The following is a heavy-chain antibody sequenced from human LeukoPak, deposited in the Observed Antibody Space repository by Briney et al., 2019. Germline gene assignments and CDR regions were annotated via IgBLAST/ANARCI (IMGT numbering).Heavy chain of an antibody. V-gene: IGHV1-69*13. J-gene: IGHJ5*02. D-gene: IGHD2-2*01. CDR3: ARDTRHRYCSSTSCYRGWLDP. CDR2: IIPIFGTA. Sequence: ASVKVPCKASGGTFSSYAISWVRQAPGQGLEWMGGIIPIFGTANYAQKFQGRVTITADESTRTAYMELSSLRSEDTAVYYCARDTRHRYCSSTSCYRGWLDPWGQGTLVTVSS. CDR1: GGTFSSYA.